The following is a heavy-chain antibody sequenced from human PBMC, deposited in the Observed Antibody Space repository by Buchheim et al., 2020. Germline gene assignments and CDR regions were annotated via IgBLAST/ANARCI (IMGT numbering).Heavy chain of an antibody. Sequence: QVQLVESGGGVVQPGRSLRFSCAASGFTFSSYGMHWVRQAPGKGLEWVAVISYDGSNKYYADSVKGRFTISRDNSKNTLYPQMNSLRAEDTAVYYCAKDLVVAAPYYGMDVWGQGTT. J-gene: IGHJ6*02. CDR3: AKDLVVAAPYYGMDV. V-gene: IGHV3-30*18. CDR1: GFTFSSYG. D-gene: IGHD2-15*01. CDR2: ISYDGSNK.